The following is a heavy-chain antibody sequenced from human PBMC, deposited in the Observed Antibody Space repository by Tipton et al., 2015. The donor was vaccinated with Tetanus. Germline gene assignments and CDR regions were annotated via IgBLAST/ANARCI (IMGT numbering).Heavy chain of an antibody. CDR1: GFSFSVYS. Sequence: SLRLYCAAHGFSFSVYSINWVRQAPGKGLEWVSSISCTGKYIYYADSVKGRFTISRDNSKNSLSLEMNSLRADDTAVYYCARDHRPTRRSSESYFYYVLDVWGRGTTVAVSS. D-gene: IGHD3-10*01. J-gene: IGHJ6*02. CDR3: ARDHRPTRRSSESYFYYVLDV. V-gene: IGHV3-21*06. CDR2: ISCTGKYI.